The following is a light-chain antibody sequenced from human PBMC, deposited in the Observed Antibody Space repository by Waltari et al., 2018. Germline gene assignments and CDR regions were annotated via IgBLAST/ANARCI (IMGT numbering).Light chain of an antibody. CDR2: GAS. V-gene: IGKV3-20*01. Sequence: GGARQSLTKMYSAWYRQQPGQAPRLLIYGASSRAAGIPDRFSGSGSGTDFTHTISRLEPEDFAVYYCQQYGSSVLYTFGQGTKLEIK. CDR1: QSLTKMY. CDR3: QQYGSSVLYT. J-gene: IGKJ2*01.